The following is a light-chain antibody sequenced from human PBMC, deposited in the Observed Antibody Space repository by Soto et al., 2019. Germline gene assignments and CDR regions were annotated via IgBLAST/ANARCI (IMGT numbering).Light chain of an antibody. J-gene: IGLJ1*01. CDR1: IRDVGAYNL. Sequence: QSVLTQPASVSGSPGQSITISCAGTIRDVGAYNLVSWYQQHPGKAPKLIIYEVTDRPSGVSNRFSGSKSGNTASLTISGLQAEDEAEYYCSSYTNINTRACVFGTGTKLTVL. CDR3: SSYTNINTRACV. V-gene: IGLV2-14*01. CDR2: EVT.